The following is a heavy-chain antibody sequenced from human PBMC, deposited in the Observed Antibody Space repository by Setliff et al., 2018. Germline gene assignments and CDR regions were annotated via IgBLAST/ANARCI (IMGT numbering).Heavy chain of an antibody. D-gene: IGHD3-16*02. CDR1: GFTFSSYW. V-gene: IGHV3-7*03. Sequence: GESLKISCAGSGFTFSSYWMTWVRQVPGRGLEWVASINRDGSEKYYLGPVKGRFTISRDNAKNSLYLQMNSLRVEGTAVYYCVNSYRGYDDYPDYWGQGTLVTVSS. J-gene: IGHJ4*02. CDR3: VNSYRGYDDYPDY. CDR2: INRDGSEK.